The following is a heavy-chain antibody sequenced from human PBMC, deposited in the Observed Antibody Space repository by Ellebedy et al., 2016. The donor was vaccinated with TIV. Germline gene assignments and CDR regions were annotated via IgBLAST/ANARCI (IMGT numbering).Heavy chain of an antibody. Sequence: PGGSLRLSCVASGFSFRSYWMTWVRQAPEKGLEWVANIRQEGDETHYVDSVKGRFTVSRDNAQNSLYLQMNSLRVEDTAVYFCARRASYGDYAVQVNNYFDPWGQGTLVTVSS. D-gene: IGHD4-17*01. V-gene: IGHV3-7*01. CDR2: IRQEGDET. CDR1: GFSFRSYW. CDR3: ARRASYGDYAVQVNNYFDP. J-gene: IGHJ5*02.